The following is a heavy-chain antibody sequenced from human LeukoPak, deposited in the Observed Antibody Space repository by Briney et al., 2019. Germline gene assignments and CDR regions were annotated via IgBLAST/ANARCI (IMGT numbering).Heavy chain of an antibody. D-gene: IGHD2-2*01. Sequence: ASVKVSCKASGYSFTTSYMHWARQASGQGLEWMGIINPRGGTTTYAQKFQGRVTMTSDTSTSTVYMELSSLTSEDTAMYYCARDGGYCSPTSCFAFFWGLGTLVTVSS. CDR2: INPRGGTT. CDR1: GYSFTTSY. CDR3: ARDGGYCSPTSCFAFF. J-gene: IGHJ4*02. V-gene: IGHV1-46*01.